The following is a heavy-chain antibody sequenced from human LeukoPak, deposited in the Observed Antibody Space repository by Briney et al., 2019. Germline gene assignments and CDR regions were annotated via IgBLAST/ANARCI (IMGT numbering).Heavy chain of an antibody. Sequence: ASVKVSCKASGYTFTSYGISWVRQAPGQGLEWMGWISPNSGGTNYAQKFQGRVTMTRDTSISTAYMELSRLRPDDTAVYYCAPVVAATTFDYWGQGTLVTVSS. CDR2: ISPNSGGT. D-gene: IGHD2-15*01. CDR3: APVVAATTFDY. CDR1: GYTFTSYG. J-gene: IGHJ4*02. V-gene: IGHV1-2*02.